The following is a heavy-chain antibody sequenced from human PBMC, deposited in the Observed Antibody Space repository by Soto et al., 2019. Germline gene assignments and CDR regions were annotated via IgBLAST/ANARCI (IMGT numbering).Heavy chain of an antibody. CDR3: ATRYSSGWYYGY. CDR1: GFTVSSNY. CDR2: IYSGGST. Sequence: AGGSLRLSCAASGFTVSSNYMSWVRQAPGKGLEWVSVIYSGGSTYYADSVKGRFTISRDNSKNTLYLQMNSLRAEDTAVYYCATRYSSGWYYGYWGQGTLVTVSS. V-gene: IGHV3-53*01. D-gene: IGHD6-19*01. J-gene: IGHJ4*02.